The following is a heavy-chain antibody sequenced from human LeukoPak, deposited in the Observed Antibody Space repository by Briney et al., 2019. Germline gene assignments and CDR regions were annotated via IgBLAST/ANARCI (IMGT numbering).Heavy chain of an antibody. D-gene: IGHD1-1*01. Sequence: GGSLRLSCAASGFTFSSYSMNWVRQAPGKGLEWVSSISSSSSYIYYADSVKGRFTISRDNSKNTLYLQMNSLRAEDMAVYYCVKRWTGTTIGQQDYWGQGTLVTVSS. CDR1: GFTFSSYS. J-gene: IGHJ4*02. CDR2: ISSSSSYI. V-gene: IGHV3-21*01. CDR3: VKRWTGTTIGQQDY.